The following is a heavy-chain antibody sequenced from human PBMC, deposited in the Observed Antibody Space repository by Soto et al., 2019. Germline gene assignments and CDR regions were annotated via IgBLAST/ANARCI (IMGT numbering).Heavy chain of an antibody. CDR2: IYYSGST. Sequence: NPSETLSLTCTVSGGSISSGDYYWSWIRQPPGKGLEWIGYIYYSGSTYYNPSLKSRVTISVDTSKNQFSLKLSSVTAADTAVYYCARAAPTYYDFWSGQGRGGMDVWGQGTTVT. J-gene: IGHJ6*02. CDR1: GGSISSGDYY. D-gene: IGHD3-3*01. V-gene: IGHV4-30-4*01. CDR3: ARAAPTYYDFWSGQGRGGMDV.